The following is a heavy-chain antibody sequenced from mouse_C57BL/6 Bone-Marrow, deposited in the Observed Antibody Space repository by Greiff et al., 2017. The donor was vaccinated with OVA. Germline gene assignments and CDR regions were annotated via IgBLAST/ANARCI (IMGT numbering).Heavy chain of an antibody. D-gene: IGHD4-1*02. Sequence: VQLVESGGGLVQPKGSLKLSCAASGFTFNTSAMHWVRQAPGKGLEWFARLIRKSSIFATYYADSVKDRLPISRADSQTILYLQMNNLKTEDTAMYYCVRASTGFYAMDYWGQGTSVTVSS. CDR3: VRASTGFYAMDY. CDR1: GFTFNTSA. V-gene: IGHV10-3*01. CDR2: LIRKSSIFAT. J-gene: IGHJ4*01.